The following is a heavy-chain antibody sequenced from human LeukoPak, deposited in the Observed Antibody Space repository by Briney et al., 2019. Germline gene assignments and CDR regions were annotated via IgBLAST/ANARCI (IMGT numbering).Heavy chain of an antibody. CDR1: GYPFITYG. CDR2: ISSYNDNA. D-gene: IGHD5-24*01. V-gene: IGHV1-18*01. Sequence: ASVKVSCKACGYPFITYGISWVRQAPGQGFEWMGWISSYNDNANYAQKFRGRVTMTTDPSTNTAYMELRSLRFDDSADYYCARGRDGYDYAGFDPWGQGTRVTVSS. J-gene: IGHJ5*02. CDR3: ARGRDGYDYAGFDP.